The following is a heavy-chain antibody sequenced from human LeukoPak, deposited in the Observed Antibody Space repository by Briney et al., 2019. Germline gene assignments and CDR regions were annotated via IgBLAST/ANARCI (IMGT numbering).Heavy chain of an antibody. CDR2: ISSGSRK. J-gene: IGHJ4*02. CDR3: ARFFSGGASSFDY. Sequence: QPGGSLRLSCAASGFTVSSNYMSWVRQAPGKGLEWVSVISSGSRKYYADSVKGRFTISRDNSKNKLYLQMNSLRAEDTAVYYCARFFSGGASSFDYWGQGTLVTVSS. D-gene: IGHD6-19*01. CDR1: GFTVSSNY. V-gene: IGHV3-53*01.